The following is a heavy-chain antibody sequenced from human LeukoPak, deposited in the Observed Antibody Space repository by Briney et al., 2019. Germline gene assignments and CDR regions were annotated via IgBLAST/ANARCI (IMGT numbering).Heavy chain of an antibody. V-gene: IGHV3-48*04. D-gene: IGHD3-16*01. Sequence: GGSLRLSCAASGFTFSSYSMNWVRQAPGKGLEWVSYISSSSSTIYYADSVKGRFTISRDNAKNSLYLQMNSLRAEDTAVYYCARNRGSITYYYDYWGQGTLVTVSS. J-gene: IGHJ4*02. CDR2: ISSSSSTI. CDR3: ARNRGSITYYYDY. CDR1: GFTFSSYS.